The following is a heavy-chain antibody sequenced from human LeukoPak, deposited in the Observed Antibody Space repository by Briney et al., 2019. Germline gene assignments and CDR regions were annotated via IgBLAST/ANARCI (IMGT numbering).Heavy chain of an antibody. Sequence: GGSLRLSCAASGFTVSSNFMSWVRQAPGKGLEWVSVIYSGDNTYYADSVKGRFTISRDSSKNTLYLQMNGLRAEDTAVYYCSKGVANMIGPRGHAFEIRGQGTMGNVSS. CDR1: GFTVSSNF. J-gene: IGHJ3*02. CDR2: IYSGDNT. CDR3: SKGVANMIGPRGHAFEI. D-gene: IGHD3-22*01. V-gene: IGHV3-66*01.